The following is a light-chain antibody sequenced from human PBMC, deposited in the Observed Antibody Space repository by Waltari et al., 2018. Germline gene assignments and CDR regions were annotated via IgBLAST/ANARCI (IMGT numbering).Light chain of an antibody. CDR3: QHYVSLPVT. CDR2: GAS. J-gene: IGKJ1*01. V-gene: IGKV3-20*01. Sequence: EIVLTQSSGTPSLSPGERATLSCRASQSVSRALAWYQQQPGQAPRLLIYGASNRATGIPDRFSGSGSGTDFSLIIRRLEPEDFAVYYCQHYVSLPVTFGQGTKVEIK. CDR1: QSVSRA.